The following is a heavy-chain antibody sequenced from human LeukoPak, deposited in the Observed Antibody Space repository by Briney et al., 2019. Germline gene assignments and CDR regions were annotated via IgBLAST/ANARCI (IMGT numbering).Heavy chain of an antibody. CDR1: GFTFSSYS. J-gene: IGHJ6*02. D-gene: IGHD3-10*01. V-gene: IGHV3-48*01. Sequence: QPGGSLRLSCAASGFTFSSYSMNWVRQAPGKGLEWVSYISSSSSTIYYADSVKGRFTISRDNSKNTLYLQMNSLRAEDTAVYYCAKAPYQDYYGSGSHYYGMDVWGQGATVTVSS. CDR2: ISSSSSTI. CDR3: AKAPYQDYYGSGSHYYGMDV.